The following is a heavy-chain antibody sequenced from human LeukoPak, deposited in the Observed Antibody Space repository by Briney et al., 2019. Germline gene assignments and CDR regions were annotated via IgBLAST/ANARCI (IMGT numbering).Heavy chain of an antibody. CDR3: ARISGYYYDSSAFDY. CDR1: GYTFTSYD. J-gene: IGHJ4*02. Sequence: ASVKVSCKASGYTFTSYDFSWVRQAPGQGLEWMGWISAYNGNTNHAQKLQGRVTMTTDTSTYTAYMELRSLRSDDTAVYYCARISGYYYDSSAFDYWGQGTLVSVSS. V-gene: IGHV1-18*01. CDR2: ISAYNGNT. D-gene: IGHD3-22*01.